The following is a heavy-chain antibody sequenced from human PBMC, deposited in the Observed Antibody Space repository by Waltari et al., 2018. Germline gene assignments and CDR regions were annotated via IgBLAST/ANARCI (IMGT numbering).Heavy chain of an antibody. CDR1: GFVFNNYY. D-gene: IGHD3-10*01. V-gene: IGHV3-11*06. CDR3: ARVGSIYRVGWFDP. CDR2: IRGNGGYA. J-gene: IGHJ5*02. Sequence: QVQLVESGGALVRPGGSLRLSCAASGFVFNNYYRSWIRQAPGKGRGVFACIRGNGGYAIYADSVKGRFNISRDNGQNSLFLQMNTLRGDDTAVYYCARVGSIYRVGWFDPWGQGTLVTVSS.